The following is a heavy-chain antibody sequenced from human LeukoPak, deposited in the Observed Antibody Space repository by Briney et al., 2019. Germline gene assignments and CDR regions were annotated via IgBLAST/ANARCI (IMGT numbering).Heavy chain of an antibody. CDR3: ARDRWPVTRIQYYYYMDV. D-gene: IGHD4-17*01. CDR2: IIPIYGTT. Sequence: ASVKVSCKASGYTFTNYGISWVRQAPGQGLEWMGGIIPIYGTTNYAQKFQGRVTITADKSTSTVYMELSSLRSEDTAVYYCARDRWPVTRIQYYYYMDVWGKGTTVTVSS. V-gene: IGHV1-69*06. CDR1: GYTFTNYG. J-gene: IGHJ6*03.